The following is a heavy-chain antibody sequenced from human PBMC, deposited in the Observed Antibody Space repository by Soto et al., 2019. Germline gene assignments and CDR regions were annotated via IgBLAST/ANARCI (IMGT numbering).Heavy chain of an antibody. CDR2: INHSGST. D-gene: IGHD6-13*01. V-gene: IGHV4-34*01. CDR1: GGSFSGYY. CDR3: ATTGRIAAAGTFYY. Sequence: QVQLQQWGAGLLKPLETLSLTCAVYGGSFSGYYWSWIRQPPGKGLEWIGEINHSGSTNYNPSLKSRVTISVDTSKNQFSLKLSSVTAADTAVYYCATTGRIAAAGTFYYWGQGTLVTVSS. J-gene: IGHJ4*02.